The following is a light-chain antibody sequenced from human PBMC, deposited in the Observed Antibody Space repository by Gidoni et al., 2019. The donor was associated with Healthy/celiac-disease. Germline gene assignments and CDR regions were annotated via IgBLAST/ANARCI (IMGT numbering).Light chain of an antibody. CDR1: NIGSKS. J-gene: IGLJ2*01. CDR3: QVWDSSSHVV. V-gene: IGLV3-21*03. CDR2: DDS. Sequence: SYVLTQPPSGSVAPGKTARITCGGNNIGSKSVHWYQQKPGQAPVLVVYDDSDRPSGVPERFSVSSSGNTATLTISRVEAGDEADYFCQVWDSSSHVVFGGGTKLTVL.